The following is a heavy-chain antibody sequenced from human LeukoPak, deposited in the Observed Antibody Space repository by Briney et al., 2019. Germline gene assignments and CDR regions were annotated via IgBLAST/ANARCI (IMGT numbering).Heavy chain of an antibody. CDR2: ISGSGGST. V-gene: IGHV3-23*01. Sequence: GGSLRLSCAASGFTFSSYAMSWGPQAPGKGLECVSAISGSGGSTYYADSVKARFTISRHNSKSTLYLQMNSLRAEDTAVYYCASLISIVVVIAILLAWFDPWGQGTLVTVSS. CDR1: GFTFSSYA. CDR3: ASLISIVVVIAILLAWFDP. J-gene: IGHJ5*02. D-gene: IGHD2-21*01.